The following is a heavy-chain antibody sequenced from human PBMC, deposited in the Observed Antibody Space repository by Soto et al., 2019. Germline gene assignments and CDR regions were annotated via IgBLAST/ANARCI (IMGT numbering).Heavy chain of an antibody. CDR3: AKAMVVVTSISGGGGFEK. Sequence: QVQLVESGGGVVQPGRSLRLSCAASGFTFSSYGMHWVRQAPGKGLEWVAVISYDGSNKYCADSVKGRFTISRDNSKNTLDLQMNSVRAEDTAVHYCAKAMVVVTSISGGGGFEKWGQGTLVTVSS. CDR2: ISYDGSNK. V-gene: IGHV3-30*18. CDR1: GFTFSSYG. D-gene: IGHD2-21*02. J-gene: IGHJ3*02.